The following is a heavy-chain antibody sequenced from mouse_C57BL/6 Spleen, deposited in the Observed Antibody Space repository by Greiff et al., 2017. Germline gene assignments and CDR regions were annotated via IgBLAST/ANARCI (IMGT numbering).Heavy chain of an antibody. Sequence: VHVKQSGPELVKPGASVKISCKASGYSFTGYYMNWVKHSPDKSLEWIGEINPSTGGTTYNQKFKAKATLTVDKSSSTAYMQLKSLTSEDSAVYYCARYNYGSSSDDWGQGTTRTVSS. J-gene: IGHJ2*01. CDR1: GYSFTGYY. CDR3: ARYNYGSSSDD. D-gene: IGHD1-1*01. V-gene: IGHV1-42*01. CDR2: INPSTGGT.